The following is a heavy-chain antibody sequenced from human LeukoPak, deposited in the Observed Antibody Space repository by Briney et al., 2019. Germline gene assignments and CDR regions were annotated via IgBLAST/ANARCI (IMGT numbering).Heavy chain of an antibody. V-gene: IGHV3-23*01. D-gene: IGHD6-6*01. J-gene: IGHJ3*02. CDR1: GFTFSSYW. CDR3: AKGIAARPSAFDI. CDR2: ISGSGGST. Sequence: GGSLRLSCAASGFTFSSYWMSWVRQAPGKGLEWVSAISGSGGSTYYADSVKGRFTISRDNSKNTLYLQMNSLRAEDTAVYYCAKGIAARPSAFDIWGQGTMVTVSS.